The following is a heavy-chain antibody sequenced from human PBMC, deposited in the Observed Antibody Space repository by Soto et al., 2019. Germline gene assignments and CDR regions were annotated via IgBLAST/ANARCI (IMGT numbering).Heavy chain of an antibody. Sequence: PRGSLRLSCAASGFTFSSYSMNWVRQAPGKGLEWVSYISTSSSTIYYADSVKGRFTISRDNAKNSLYLQMNSLRDEDTAVYYCARDPLLITILGANDGIEVWRQGTTVTVSS. CDR2: ISTSSSTI. CDR3: ARDPLLITILGANDGIEV. V-gene: IGHV3-48*02. CDR1: GFTFSSYS. D-gene: IGHD3-3*01. J-gene: IGHJ6*02.